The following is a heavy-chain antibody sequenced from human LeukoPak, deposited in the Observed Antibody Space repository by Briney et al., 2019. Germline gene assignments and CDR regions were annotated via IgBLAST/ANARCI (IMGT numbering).Heavy chain of an antibody. CDR3: VRDGGVSGYDLLDY. CDR1: GFTFSNYW. Sequence: GGSLRLSCAASGFTFSNYWMTWVRQAPGKGLEWVAHINQDGSEEHYMDSAKARFTISRDNAKDSLSLQMNSLRAEDTAVYYCVRDGGVSGYDLLDYWGQGTLVTVSS. J-gene: IGHJ4*02. CDR2: INQDGSEE. V-gene: IGHV3-7*01. D-gene: IGHD5-12*01.